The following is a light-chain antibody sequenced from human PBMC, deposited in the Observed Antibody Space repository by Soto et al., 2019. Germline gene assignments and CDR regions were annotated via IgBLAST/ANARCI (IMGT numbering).Light chain of an antibody. CDR1: QRLFDSDDGAAD. J-gene: IGKJ4*01. CDR2: TLS. V-gene: IGKV2-40*01. CDR3: MQRKEFPVT. Sequence: TVMIKTPLSLPISRGALASISCRSSQRLFDSDDGAADLDWYLENPGESPQLLIYTLSYRPPRVPDRFNGSESGTDFTLKISRVEAEDVGVYYCMQRKEFPVTFGGGTKVDI.